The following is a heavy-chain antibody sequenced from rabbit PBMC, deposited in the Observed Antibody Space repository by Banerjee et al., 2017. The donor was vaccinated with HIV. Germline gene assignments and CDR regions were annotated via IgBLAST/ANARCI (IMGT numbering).Heavy chain of an antibody. Sequence: QLKESGGGLVQPGGSLKLSCKASGFDFSSYYMSWVRQAPGKGLEWIGYIDPVFGSTYYASWVNGRFTISSHNAQNTLYLQLNSLTAADTATYFCARGYAGYGHDTYFNLWGQGTLVTVS. V-gene: IGHV1S7*01. D-gene: IGHD7-1*01. CDR2: IDPVFGST. CDR3: ARGYAGYGHDTYFNL. J-gene: IGHJ4*01. CDR1: GFDFSSYY.